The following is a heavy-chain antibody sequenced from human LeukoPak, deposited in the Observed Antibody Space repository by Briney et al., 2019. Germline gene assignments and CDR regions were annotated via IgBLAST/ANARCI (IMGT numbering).Heavy chain of an antibody. CDR2: IYYSGST. CDR3: ARVRYYYDSSGSSGYFDY. V-gene: IGHV4-31*03. Sequence: SETLSLTCTVSGGSISSGGYYWSWIRQHPGKGLEWIGYIYYSGSTYYNPSLKSRVTIPVDTSKNQFSLKLSSVTAADTAVYYCARVRYYYDSSGSSGYFDYWGQGTLVTVSS. CDR1: GGSISSGGYY. J-gene: IGHJ4*02. D-gene: IGHD3-22*01.